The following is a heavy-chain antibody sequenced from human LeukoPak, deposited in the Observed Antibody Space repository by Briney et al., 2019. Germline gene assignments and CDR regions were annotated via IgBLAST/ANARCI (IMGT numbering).Heavy chain of an antibody. J-gene: IGHJ4*02. Sequence: PGGSLRLSCAASGFTFRNSALSWVRQAPGKGLEWVSSISGRGGSTYYADSVKGRFTISRDNSKNTLYLQMNSLRAEDTAVYCCAHISSSWPDYWGQGTLVTVSS. CDR2: ISGRGGST. CDR3: AHISSSWPDY. CDR1: GFTFRNSA. V-gene: IGHV3-23*01. D-gene: IGHD6-13*01.